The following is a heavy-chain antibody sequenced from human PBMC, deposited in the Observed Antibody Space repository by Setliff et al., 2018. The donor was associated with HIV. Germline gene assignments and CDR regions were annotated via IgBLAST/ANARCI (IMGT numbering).Heavy chain of an antibody. J-gene: IGHJ5*02. D-gene: IGHD5-12*01. Sequence: PSQTLSLTCSVSGDSIFTSTYYWGWIRQPPGKRLEWIGSIYYSGNTYYNPSLKSRVTISVDTSKNHFFLNLSSVTATDSAVYYCARLGRPYSGQGWFDPWGQGTLVTVSS. CDR3: ARLGRPYSGQGWFDP. V-gene: IGHV4-39*02. CDR2: IYYSGNT. CDR1: GDSIFTSTYY.